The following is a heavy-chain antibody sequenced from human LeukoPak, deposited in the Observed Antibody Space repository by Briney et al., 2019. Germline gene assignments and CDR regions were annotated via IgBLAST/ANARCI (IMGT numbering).Heavy chain of an antibody. D-gene: IGHD3-10*01. CDR2: IKQDGSEK. V-gene: IGHV3-7*01. CDR1: GFTFSSYW. Sequence: PGGSLRLSCAASGFTFSSYWMSWVRQAPGKGLEWVANIKQDGSEKYYVDSVKGRFTISRDNAKNSLYLQMNSLRAEDTAVYYCARDHDYYGSGSPYFDYWGQGTLVTVSS. CDR3: ARDHDYYGSGSPYFDY. J-gene: IGHJ4*02.